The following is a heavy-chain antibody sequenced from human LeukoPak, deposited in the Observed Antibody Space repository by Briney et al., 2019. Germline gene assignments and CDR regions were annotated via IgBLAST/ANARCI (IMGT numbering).Heavy chain of an antibody. J-gene: IGHJ2*01. Sequence: SETLSLTCTVSGGSISSYYWSWIRQPPGKGLEWIGYIYYGGSTNYNPSLKSRVAISVDTSKNQFSLKLSSVTAADTAVYYCARALNYYDSSGYYYQSWYFDLWGRGTLVTVSS. CDR3: ARALNYYDSSGYYYQSWYFDL. CDR2: IYYGGST. D-gene: IGHD3-22*01. V-gene: IGHV4-59*01. CDR1: GGSISSYY.